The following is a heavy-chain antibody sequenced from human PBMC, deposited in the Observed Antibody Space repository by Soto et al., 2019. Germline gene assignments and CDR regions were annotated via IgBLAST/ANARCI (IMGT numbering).Heavy chain of an antibody. CDR3: GSHAKIDELKNGMGL. Sequence: SETLSLTCTFSCGSISGFYWSWMRQPPGKGLEWIGYIFYAGTTLYTPSLKSRVNISVDTSKNQLSLKLSSVTAAATAVYYCGSHAKIDELKNGMGLWGPGTIVTV. D-gene: IGHD2-8*01. CDR1: CGSISGFY. CDR2: IFYAGTT. J-gene: IGHJ3*01. V-gene: IGHV4-59*01.